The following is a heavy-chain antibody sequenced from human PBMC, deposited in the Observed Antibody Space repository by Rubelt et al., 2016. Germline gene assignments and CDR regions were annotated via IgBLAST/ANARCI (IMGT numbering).Heavy chain of an antibody. CDR1: GGSISSSDW. J-gene: IGHJ5*02. V-gene: IGHV4-4*02. Sequence: QMQLQESGPGLVKPSGTLSLTCAVSGGSISSSDWLSWVRQPPGKGLEWIGEIYHSGNTNYNPSLKSRVTISLDKSKNQLSVKLSAVTAADTAVYYCARKQYYDSTGYFGVNWFDPWGQGTLVTVSA. D-gene: IGHD3-22*01. CDR3: ARKQYYDSTGYFGVNWFDP. CDR2: IYHSGNT.